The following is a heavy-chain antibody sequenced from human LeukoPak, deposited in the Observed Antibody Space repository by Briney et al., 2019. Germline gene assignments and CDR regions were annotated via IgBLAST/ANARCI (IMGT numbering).Heavy chain of an antibody. CDR2: IYYSGST. CDR3: ARDHSSSWSRTYFDY. J-gene: IGHJ4*02. V-gene: IGHV4-59*01. D-gene: IGHD6-13*01. Sequence: SETLSLTCTVSGGSISSYYWSCIRQPPGKGLEWIGYIYYSGSTNYNPSLKSRVTISVDTSKNQFSLKLSSVTAADTAVYYCARDHSSSWSRTYFDYWGQGTLVTVSS. CDR1: GGSISSYY.